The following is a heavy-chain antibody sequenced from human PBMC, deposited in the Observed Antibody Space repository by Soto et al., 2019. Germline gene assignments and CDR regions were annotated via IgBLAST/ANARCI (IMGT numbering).Heavy chain of an antibody. CDR1: GGSISSSNW. D-gene: IGHD1-20*01. CDR3: ARTPWAVYTGYYFDY. CDR2: IYHSGST. J-gene: IGHJ4*02. V-gene: IGHV4-4*02. Sequence: QVQLQESGPGLVKPSGTLSLTCAVSGGSISSSNWWSWVRQPPGKGLEWIGDIYHSGSTNYNPSLKSRATISVDKSKNQFFLKLSSVTAADTAVYSCARTPWAVYTGYYFDYLGPGTLITVSS.